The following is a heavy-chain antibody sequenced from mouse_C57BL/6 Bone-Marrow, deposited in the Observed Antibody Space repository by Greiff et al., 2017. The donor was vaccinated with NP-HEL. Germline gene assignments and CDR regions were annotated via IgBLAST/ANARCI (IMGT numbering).Heavy chain of an antibody. D-gene: IGHD2-5*01. V-gene: IGHV14-4*01. CDR2: IDPENGDT. CDR1: GFNIKDDY. Sequence: EVQLQESGAELVRPGASVKLSCTASGFNIKDDYMHWVKQRPEQGLEWIGWIDPENGDTEYASKFQGKATITADTSSNTAYLPLSSLTSEDTAVYYCTNFPFYYSNSWGQGTTLTVSS. CDR3: TNFPFYYSNS. J-gene: IGHJ2*01.